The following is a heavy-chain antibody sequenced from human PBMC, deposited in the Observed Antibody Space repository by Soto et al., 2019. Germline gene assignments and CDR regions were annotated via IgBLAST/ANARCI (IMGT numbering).Heavy chain of an antibody. D-gene: IGHD3-22*01. CDR2: VDASGNT. J-gene: IGHJ5*02. V-gene: IGHV4-4*07. CDR1: GHSISADY. Sequence: QVQLQESGPGLVKASETLSLSCTVSGHSISADYWSWIRQPAGKRLDGIGRVDASGNTNYNPSLKSRVTMSVDTSKNQFFLKVRSVTAADTAMYFCARDVGGSVVPHWFDPWGQGALVTVSS. CDR3: ARDVGGSVVPHWFDP.